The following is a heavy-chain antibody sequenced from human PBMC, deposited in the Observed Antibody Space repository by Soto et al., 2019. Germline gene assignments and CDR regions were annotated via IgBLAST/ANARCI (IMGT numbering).Heavy chain of an antibody. Sequence: ASVKVSCKVSGYTLTELSMHWVRQAPGKGLEWMGGFDPEDGETIYAQKFQGRVTMTEDTSTDTAYMELSSLRSEDTAVYYCATGGGGSGSYYRDYYSYMDVWGKGTTVTVS. J-gene: IGHJ6*03. CDR3: ATGGGGSGSYYRDYYSYMDV. V-gene: IGHV1-24*01. CDR2: FDPEDGET. CDR1: GYTLTELS. D-gene: IGHD3-10*01.